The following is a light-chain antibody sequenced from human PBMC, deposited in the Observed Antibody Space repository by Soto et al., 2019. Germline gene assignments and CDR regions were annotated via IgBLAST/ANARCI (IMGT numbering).Light chain of an antibody. CDR1: RSISTY. V-gene: IGKV3-11*01. J-gene: IGKJ4*02. Sequence: ETVLTQSPATLSLSPGERATLSCRASRSISTYLAWYQQKPGQAPRLLIYEALNRATGIPARFSGSGSGTDYTLTISSLEPEDFAVYYWQHRNNWPLTFGGGTKGEIK. CDR3: QHRNNWPLT. CDR2: EAL.